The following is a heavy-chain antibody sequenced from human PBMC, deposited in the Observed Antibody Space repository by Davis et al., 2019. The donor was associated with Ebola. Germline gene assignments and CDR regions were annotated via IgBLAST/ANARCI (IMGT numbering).Heavy chain of an antibody. J-gene: IGHJ5*02. V-gene: IGHV5-10-1*01. D-gene: IGHD6-19*01. CDR1: GYSFTSYW. CDR3: AGHLDPLSLIAVEANWFDP. CDR2: IDPSDSYT. Sequence: GESLKISCKGSGYSFTSYWISWVRQMPGKGPEWMGRIDPSDSYTNYSPSVQGHVTISADKSISTAYLQWSSLKASDTAMYYCAGHLDPLSLIAVEANWFDPWGQGTLVTVSS.